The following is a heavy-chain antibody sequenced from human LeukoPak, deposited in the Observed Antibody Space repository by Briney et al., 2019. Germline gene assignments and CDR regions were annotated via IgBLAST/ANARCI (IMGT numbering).Heavy chain of an antibody. V-gene: IGHV3-73*01. J-gene: IGHJ4*02. CDR1: GFTFSGSA. D-gene: IGHD3-22*01. CDR3: TSLATYYYDSSGYYGGY. Sequence: GGSLRLSCAASGFTFSGSAMHWVRQASGKGLEWVGRIRSKANSYATAYAASVKGRFTISRDDSKNTAYLQMNSLKTEDTAVYYCTSLATYYYDSSGYYGGYRGQGTLVTVSS. CDR2: IRSKANSYAT.